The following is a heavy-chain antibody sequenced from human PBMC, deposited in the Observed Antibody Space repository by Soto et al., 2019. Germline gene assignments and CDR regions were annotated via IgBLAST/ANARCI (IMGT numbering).Heavy chain of an antibody. D-gene: IGHD2-2*01. V-gene: IGHV4-39*01. CDR3: ARPGNIVVVPAAKGGDAFDI. CDR1: GGSISSSSYY. CDR2: IYYSGST. J-gene: IGHJ3*02. Sequence: QLQLQESGPGLVKPSETLSLTCTVSGGSISSSSYYWGWIRQPPGKGLEWLGSIYYSGSTYYNPSLKSRVTISVDTSKNQFSLKLSSVTAADTAVYYCARPGNIVVVPAAKGGDAFDIWGQGTMVTVSS.